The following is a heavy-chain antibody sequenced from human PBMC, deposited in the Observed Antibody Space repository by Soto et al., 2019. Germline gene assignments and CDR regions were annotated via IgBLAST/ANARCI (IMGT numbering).Heavy chain of an antibody. CDR2: IYHSGST. CDR1: GGSISSGGDS. V-gene: IGHV4-30-2*01. D-gene: IGHD3-10*01. CDR3: ARGPPFGY. J-gene: IGHJ4*02. Sequence: SETLSLTCAVSGGSISSGGDSWTWIRQPPGKGLEWIGCIYHSGSTYYNPSLKSRVTISVDRSKNQFSLKLSSVTAADTAVYYCARGPPFGYWGQGTLVTVSS.